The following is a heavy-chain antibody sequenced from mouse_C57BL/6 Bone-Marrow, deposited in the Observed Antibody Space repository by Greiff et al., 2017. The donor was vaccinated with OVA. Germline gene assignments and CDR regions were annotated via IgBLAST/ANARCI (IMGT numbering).Heavy chain of an antibody. V-gene: IGHV1-80*01. CDR2: LYPGDGDT. D-gene: IGHD2-3*01. Sequence: QVQLKESGAELVKPGASVKISCKASGYAFSSYWMNWVKQRPGKGLEWIGQLYPGDGDTNYNEKFKGKATFTADTSSNTAYMQLSSLTTEDAAIYYCARGGGIYDRYYVDYWGQGTTLTVSS. CDR1: GYAFSSYW. J-gene: IGHJ2*01. CDR3: ARGGGIYDRYYVDY.